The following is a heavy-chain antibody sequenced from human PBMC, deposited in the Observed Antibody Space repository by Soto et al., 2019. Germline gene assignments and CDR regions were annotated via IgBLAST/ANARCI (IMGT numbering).Heavy chain of an antibody. J-gene: IGHJ4*02. Sequence: SETLSLTCAVYGGSFSGYYWSWIRQPPGKGLEWIGEINHSGSTNYNPSLKSRVTISVDTSKNQFSLKRSSVTAADTAVYYCARLSRDPFDFWGQGTLVTVSS. V-gene: IGHV4-34*01. D-gene: IGHD2-2*01. CDR1: GGSFSGYY. CDR3: ARLSRDPFDF. CDR2: INHSGST.